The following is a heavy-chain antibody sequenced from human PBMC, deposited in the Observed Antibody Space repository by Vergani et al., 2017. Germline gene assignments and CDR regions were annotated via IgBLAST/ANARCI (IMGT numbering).Heavy chain of an antibody. CDR2: IYTSGNA. D-gene: IGHD1-26*01. CDR3: ARSSMGTTVFDY. J-gene: IGHJ4*02. CDR1: SDSTSGGRYY. Sequence: QVQLQESGPGLVKPSQTLSLTCTVSSDSTSGGRYYWSWIRQPAGKGLEWIGRIYTSGNANYNPTLKSRVTISVDKSKSQFSLNLSYVTAADTAVYYCARSSMGTTVFDYWGQGFLVTVSS. V-gene: IGHV4-61*02.